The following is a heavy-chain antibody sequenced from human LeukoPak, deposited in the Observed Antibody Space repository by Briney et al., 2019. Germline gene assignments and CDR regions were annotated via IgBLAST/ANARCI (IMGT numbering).Heavy chain of an antibody. CDR1: GFTFSSYG. CDR3: ATSGYYVAFDY. D-gene: IGHD3-22*01. V-gene: IGHV3-23*01. Sequence: GGTLRLSCAASGFTFSSYGMSWVRQAPGKGLEWVSAISGSGGSTYYADSVKGRFTISRDNSKNTLYLQMNSLRAEDTAVYYCATSGYYVAFDYWGQGTLVTVSS. J-gene: IGHJ4*02. CDR2: ISGSGGST.